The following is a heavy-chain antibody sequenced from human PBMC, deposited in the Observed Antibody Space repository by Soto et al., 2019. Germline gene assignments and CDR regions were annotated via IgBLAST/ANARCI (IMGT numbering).Heavy chain of an antibody. J-gene: IGHJ5*02. CDR1: GFTFSSYG. D-gene: IGHD3-22*01. CDR2: ISYDGSNK. CDR3: AKDLAMMGHWFDP. V-gene: IGHV3-30*18. Sequence: GGSLRLSCAASGFTFSSYGMHWVRQAPGKGLEWVAVISYDGSNKYYADSVKGRFTISRDNSKNTLYLQMNSLRAEDTAVYYCAKDLAMMGHWFDPWGQGTLVTVSS.